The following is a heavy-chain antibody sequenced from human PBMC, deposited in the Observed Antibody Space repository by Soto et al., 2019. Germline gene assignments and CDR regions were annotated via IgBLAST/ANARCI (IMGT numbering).Heavy chain of an antibody. CDR1: GYSISSGYY. D-gene: IGHD5-12*01. CDR3: ARGATIVPNYAFDI. V-gene: IGHV4-38-2*01. CDR2: IYHSGST. Sequence: SETLSLTCAVSGYSISSGYYWGWIRQPPGKGLEWIGSIYHSGSTYYNPSLKSRVTISVDTSKNQFSLKLSSVTAADTAVYYCARGATIVPNYAFDIWGQGTMVTVSS. J-gene: IGHJ3*02.